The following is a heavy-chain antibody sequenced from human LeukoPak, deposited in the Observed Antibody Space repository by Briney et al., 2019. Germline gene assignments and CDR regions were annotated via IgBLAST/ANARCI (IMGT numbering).Heavy chain of an antibody. Sequence: GGSLRLSCAASGFTFSSYAMSWVRQAPGKGLEWVSTISGSDDSTYYGDSVKGRFTISRDNSKNTLYLQMYSLRAEDTAVYYCAKAKLVSYFDYWGQGTLVTVSS. CDR1: GFTFSSYA. D-gene: IGHD1-26*01. CDR3: AKAKLVSYFDY. CDR2: ISGSDDST. J-gene: IGHJ4*02. V-gene: IGHV3-23*01.